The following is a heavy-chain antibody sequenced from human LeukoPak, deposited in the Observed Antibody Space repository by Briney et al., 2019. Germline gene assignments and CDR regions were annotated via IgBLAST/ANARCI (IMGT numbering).Heavy chain of an antibody. J-gene: IGHJ4*02. CDR2: INPSGGST. D-gene: IGHD1-26*01. V-gene: IGHV1-46*01. CDR1: GYTFTSYY. Sequence: ASVKVSCKASGYTFTSYYMHWVRQAPGQGLEWMGIINPSGGSTSYAQKLQGRVTMTRDTSTSTVYMELSSLRSEDTAVYYCAREGGLVYFDYWGQGTLVTVSS. CDR3: AREGGLVYFDY.